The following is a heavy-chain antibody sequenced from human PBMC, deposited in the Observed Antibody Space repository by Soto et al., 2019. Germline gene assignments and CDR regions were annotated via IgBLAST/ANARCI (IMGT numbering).Heavy chain of an antibody. CDR3: ARHKRNNWNDDLLDY. Sequence: ASETLSLTCAVYGGSFTGYYWSWIRQPPGKGLEWIGEINQSGSTNYNPSLKGRVTISVDTSKNQFSLILSSVTAADTAMYYCARHKRNNWNDDLLDYSGPGTLVPVSS. CDR2: INQSGST. J-gene: IGHJ4*02. CDR1: GGSFTGYY. V-gene: IGHV4-34*01. D-gene: IGHD1-1*01.